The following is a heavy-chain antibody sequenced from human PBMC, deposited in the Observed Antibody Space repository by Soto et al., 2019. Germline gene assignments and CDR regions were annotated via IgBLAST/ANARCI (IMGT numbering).Heavy chain of an antibody. J-gene: IGHJ4*02. V-gene: IGHV3-11*01. CDR1: GFAFSDYY. CDR2: ISISGRTI. Sequence: PGGSLRPSCAASGFAFSDYYMGLSLQAPERGLGWGSDISISGRTIYYAHSVKGRFTISRDHAKNSLYLGMHSLRAGDPAVYYGANPRSSRSHWGPGTLVTVSS. D-gene: IGHD1-26*01. CDR3: ANPRSSRSH.